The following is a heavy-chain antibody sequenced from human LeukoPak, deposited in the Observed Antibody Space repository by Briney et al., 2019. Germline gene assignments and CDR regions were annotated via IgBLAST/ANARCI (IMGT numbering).Heavy chain of an antibody. CDR1: GFTFSSYS. J-gene: IGHJ4*02. D-gene: IGHD2-15*01. V-gene: IGHV3-21*01. CDR3: AIHYPYCSGGSCYSALDY. CDR2: ISSSSSYI. Sequence: GGSLRLSCAASGFTFSSYSMNWVRQAPGKGLGWVSSISSSSSYIYYADSVKGRFTISRDNAKNSLYLQMNSLRAEDTAVYYCAIHYPYCSGGSCYSALDYWGQGTLVTVSS.